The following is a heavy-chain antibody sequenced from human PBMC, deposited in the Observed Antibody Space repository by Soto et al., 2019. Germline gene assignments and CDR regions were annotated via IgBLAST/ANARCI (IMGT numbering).Heavy chain of an antibody. D-gene: IGHD3-10*01. J-gene: IGHJ5*02. CDR2: ISGFGDKA. CDR1: GFTFGHSA. Sequence: EVHLLESGGGLVQPGGSLRLSCVTSGFTFGHSAKTWVRQAPGKGLEWVSTISGFGDKAYYADSVKGRFIISGDSYRKTVYLEMNSLRTEDTAVYYCAKGGHYSAFDPWGQGVLVTVSS. V-gene: IGHV3-23*01. CDR3: AKGGHYSAFDP.